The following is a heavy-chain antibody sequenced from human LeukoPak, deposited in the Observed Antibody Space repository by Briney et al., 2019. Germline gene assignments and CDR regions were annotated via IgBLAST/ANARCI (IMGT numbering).Heavy chain of an antibody. Sequence: GASVKVSCKASGYSFTNYYIHWLRQAPGQGLEWMGIINPSGGNTTYAQKFRGRVTITTDESTSTAYMELSSLRSEDTAVYYCARAPSIAAAGTDYWGQGTLVTVSS. V-gene: IGHV1-46*01. CDR1: GYSFTNYY. CDR3: ARAPSIAAAGTDY. D-gene: IGHD6-13*01. J-gene: IGHJ4*02. CDR2: INPSGGNT.